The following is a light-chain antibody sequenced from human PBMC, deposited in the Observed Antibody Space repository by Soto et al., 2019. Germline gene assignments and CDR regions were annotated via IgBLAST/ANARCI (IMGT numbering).Light chain of an antibody. CDR1: SSNIGNNF. J-gene: IGLJ1*01. CDR2: DNN. CDR3: GTWDSSLSGSYV. V-gene: IGLV1-51*01. Sequence: QSVLTQPPSVSAAPGQKVTIACSGTSSNIGNNFVSWYQKLPGTAPKLLIFDNNKRPSGIPDRFSGPKSGTSATLGITGLLTGDEADYYCGTWDSSLSGSYVFGTGTKLTVL.